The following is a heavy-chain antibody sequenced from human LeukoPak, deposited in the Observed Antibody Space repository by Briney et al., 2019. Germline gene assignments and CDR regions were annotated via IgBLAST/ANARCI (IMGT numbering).Heavy chain of an antibody. CDR3: AGSGQDCSGGSCYSNY. J-gene: IGHJ4*02. CDR2: INHSGST. CDR1: GGSFSGYY. V-gene: IGHV4-34*01. D-gene: IGHD2-15*01. Sequence: SETLSLTCAGYGGSFSGYYWSWIRQPPGKGLEWIGEINHSGSTNYNPPLKSRVTISVDTSKNQFSLKLSSVTAADTAVYYCAGSGQDCSGGSCYSNYWGQGTLVTVSS.